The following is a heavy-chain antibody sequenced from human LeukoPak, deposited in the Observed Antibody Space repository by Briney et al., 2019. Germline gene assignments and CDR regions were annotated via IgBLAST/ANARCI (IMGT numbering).Heavy chain of an antibody. J-gene: IGHJ4*02. CDR2: IKSKTDGGTT. CDR3: TTAPDYGDYIYFDY. V-gene: IGHV3-15*01. D-gene: IGHD4-17*01. CDR1: GFTFSNAW. Sequence: GGSLRLSCAASGFTFSNAWMSWVRQAPGKGLEWVGRIKSKTDGGTTDYAAPVKGRFTISRDDSKNTLYLQMNSLKTGDTAVYYCTTAPDYGDYIYFDYWGQGTLVTVSS.